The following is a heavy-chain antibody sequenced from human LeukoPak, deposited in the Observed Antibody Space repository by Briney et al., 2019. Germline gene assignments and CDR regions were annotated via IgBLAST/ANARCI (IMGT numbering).Heavy chain of an antibody. J-gene: IGHJ5*02. D-gene: IGHD2-2*01. CDR3: ARGLEVLTWYQLGGWFDP. CDR1: GYTFTSYD. V-gene: IGHV1-8*01. CDR2: MNPNSGNT. Sequence: ASVKVSCKASGYTFTSYDINWVRQAAGQGLEWIGWMNPNSGNTGYAQKFQGRVTMTRNTSISTAYMELSSLRSEDTAVYYCARGLEVLTWYQLGGWFDPWGQGTLVTVSS.